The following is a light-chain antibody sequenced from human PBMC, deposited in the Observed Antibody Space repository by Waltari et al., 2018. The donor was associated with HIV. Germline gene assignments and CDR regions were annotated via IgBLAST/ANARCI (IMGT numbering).Light chain of an antibody. V-gene: IGLV1-51*01. J-gene: IGLJ3*02. CDR3: GTWDRTLGGGV. Sequence: QSVLTQPPSVSAAPGQKVTISCSRSSSNIGNDSVSWYQHVPGAAPRLLMYDNTKRPSGIPDRFSGSKSGTSATLAITGLQTGDEADYYCGTWDRTLGGGVFGGGTKLTVL. CDR2: DNT. CDR1: SSNIGNDS.